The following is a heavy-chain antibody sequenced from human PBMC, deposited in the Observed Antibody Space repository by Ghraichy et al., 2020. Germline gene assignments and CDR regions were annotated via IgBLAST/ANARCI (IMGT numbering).Heavy chain of an antibody. CDR3: AKVLESYDILTGADY. Sequence: GESLNISCAASGFTFINYAMHWVRQAPGKGLEWVSLISWDGYNTYYADSVKGRFTISRDNSKNALYLQMNSLRTEDTALYFCAKVLESYDILTGADYWGQGTPVTVSS. CDR2: ISWDGYNT. CDR1: GFTFINYA. V-gene: IGHV3-43*01. J-gene: IGHJ4*02. D-gene: IGHD3-9*01.